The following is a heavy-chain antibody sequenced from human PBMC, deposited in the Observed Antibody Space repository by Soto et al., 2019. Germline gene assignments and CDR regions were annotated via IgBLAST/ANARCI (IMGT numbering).Heavy chain of an antibody. V-gene: IGHV3-23*01. CDR1: GFTFSSHA. CDR3: AKDRGPRRDAFDI. J-gene: IGHJ3*02. Sequence: GGSLRLSCAASGFTFSSHAMSWVRQAPGKGLEWVSAISGSGGSTYYADSVKGRFTISRDNSKNTLYLQMNSLRAEDTAVYYWAKDRGPRRDAFDIWGQGTMVTVSS. CDR2: ISGSGGST.